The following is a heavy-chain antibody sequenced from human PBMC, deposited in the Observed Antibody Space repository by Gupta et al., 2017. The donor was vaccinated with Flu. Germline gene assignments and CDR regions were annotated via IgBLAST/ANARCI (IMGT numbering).Heavy chain of an antibody. Sequence: SFTSYWIAWVRQMPGKGLEWMGIIYPGDSDIRYSPSFQGQVTISVDMSINTAYLQWGSLMASDTAMYYCARRGGATNYGYDSGGQGTLVTV. CDR3: ARRGGATNYGYDS. V-gene: IGHV5-51*01. J-gene: IGHJ4*02. D-gene: IGHD3-16*01. CDR2: IYPGDSDI. CDR1: SFTSYW.